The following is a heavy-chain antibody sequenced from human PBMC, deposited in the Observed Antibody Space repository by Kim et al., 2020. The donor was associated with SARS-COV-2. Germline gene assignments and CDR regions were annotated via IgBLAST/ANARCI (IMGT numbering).Heavy chain of an antibody. CDR2: SSSSGRYT. V-gene: IGHV3-11*05. J-gene: IGHJ4*01. Sequence: GGSLRLSCAASGINFSDYYMSWIRQAPGKGLEWVSYSSSSGRYTKYADSLKGRFTISRDNAENSLYLEMNSLSADDTAVYYCARVRVGASSCYYFASWG. D-gene: IGHD2-15*01. CDR1: GINFSDYY. CDR3: ARVRVGASSCYYFAS.